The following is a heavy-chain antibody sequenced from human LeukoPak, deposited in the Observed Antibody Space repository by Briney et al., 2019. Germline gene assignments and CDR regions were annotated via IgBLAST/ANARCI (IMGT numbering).Heavy chain of an antibody. CDR3: TRHIVVLTAIGNWFDH. Sequence: GGSLRLSCAASGFTFSSYSMNWVRQAPGKGLEWVSSISSSSSYIYYADSVKGRFTISRDNAKNSLYLQMNSLRAEDTAVYYCTRHIVVLTAIGNWFDHWGQGTLVTVSS. CDR2: ISSSSSYI. J-gene: IGHJ5*02. V-gene: IGHV3-21*01. D-gene: IGHD2-2*01. CDR1: GFTFSSYS.